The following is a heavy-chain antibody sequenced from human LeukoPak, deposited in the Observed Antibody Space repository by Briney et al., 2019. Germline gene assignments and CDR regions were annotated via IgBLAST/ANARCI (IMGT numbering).Heavy chain of an antibody. D-gene: IGHD1-7*01. CDR3: ARGTGTFDY. J-gene: IGHJ4*02. CDR2: TYYRSKWYN. CDR1: RDSVSGNSAS. Sequence: SQTLSLTCAISRDSVSGNSASWNWIRQSPSRGLEWLGRTYYRSKWYNDYAVSVKSRITINTDTSKNKFSLKLNSVTPEDTAVYYCARGTGTFDYWGQGTLVTVSS. V-gene: IGHV6-1*01.